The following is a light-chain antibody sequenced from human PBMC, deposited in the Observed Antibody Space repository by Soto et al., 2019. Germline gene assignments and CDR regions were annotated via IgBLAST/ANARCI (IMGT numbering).Light chain of an antibody. CDR1: QSFSSSY. V-gene: IGKV3-20*01. J-gene: IGKJ2*02. Sequence: EIVLTQSPGTLSLSPGERATLSCRASQSFSSSYLAWYQQKPGQAPRLLIYGASSRAKGIPDRFSGSGSGTDFTLTISRLEPEDFAVYFCQQYDNSRGTFVQGTKLEIK. CDR3: QQYDNSRGT. CDR2: GAS.